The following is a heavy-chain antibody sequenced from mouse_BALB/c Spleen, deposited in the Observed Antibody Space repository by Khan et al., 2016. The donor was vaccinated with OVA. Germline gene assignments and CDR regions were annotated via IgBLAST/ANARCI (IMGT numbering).Heavy chain of an antibody. CDR3: ARENYYGRGCYAMDY. Sequence: DLVKPGASVKLSCKASGYTFTSYWINWIKQRPGQVLEWIGRIGPGSSNAYYNDMFKGKATLTVDTSSNTAYIQLSSLSSEDSAVYFCARENYYGRGCYAMDYWGQGASVTVSA. D-gene: IGHD1-1*01. J-gene: IGHJ4*01. CDR1: GYTFTSYW. V-gene: IGHV1S41*01. CDR2: IGPGSSNA.